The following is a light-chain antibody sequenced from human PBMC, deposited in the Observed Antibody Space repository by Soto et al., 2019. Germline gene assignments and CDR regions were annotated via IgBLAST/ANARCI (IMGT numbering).Light chain of an antibody. CDR3: SSYTSSSTLV. CDR1: SSDIGGYNY. Sequence: QSALTKPASVSGSPGQSITISCTGTSSDIGGYNYVSWYQHHPGRAPKLMIYEVSNRPSGISSRFSGSKSGNTASLTISGLQAEDEAAYYCSSYTSSSTLVFGGGTKLTVL. J-gene: IGLJ2*01. CDR2: EVS. V-gene: IGLV2-14*01.